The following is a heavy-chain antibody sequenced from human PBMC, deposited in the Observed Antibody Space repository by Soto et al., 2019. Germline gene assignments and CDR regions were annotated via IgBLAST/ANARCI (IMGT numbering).Heavy chain of an antibody. Sequence: SETRSLTWAVYGGSFSWYYWNWIRQPPGKGLEWIGEIDHSGYTNYNPSLKSRVTISVDTSKNQFSLRLTSVTAADTAVYYCARVRDWFDPWGQGTLVTVSS. CDR1: GGSFSWYY. CDR2: IDHSGYT. V-gene: IGHV4-34*01. J-gene: IGHJ5*02. CDR3: ARVRDWFDP. D-gene: IGHD3-3*01.